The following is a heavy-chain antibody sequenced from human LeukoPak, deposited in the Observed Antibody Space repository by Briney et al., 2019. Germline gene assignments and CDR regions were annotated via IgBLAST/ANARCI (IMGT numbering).Heavy chain of an antibody. V-gene: IGHV3-30*02. CDR2: IQYDGSNE. D-gene: IGHD3-10*01. CDR3: ARSLTKVRGYDY. CDR1: GFTFSTYD. Sequence: GGSLRLSCAASGFTFSTYDIHWVRQAPGKGLEWVTFIQYDGSNEYQADSVKGRFTISRDNSKNTVYLQTNSVRIEDTAVYYCARSLTKVRGYDYWGQGTLVTVSS. J-gene: IGHJ4*02.